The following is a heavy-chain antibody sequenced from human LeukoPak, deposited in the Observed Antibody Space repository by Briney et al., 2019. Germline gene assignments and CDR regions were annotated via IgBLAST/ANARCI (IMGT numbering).Heavy chain of an antibody. CDR3: ARVSCSSTSCYAGPFDY. Sequence: GGSLRLSCAASGFTFSSYWMSWVRQAPGKGLEWVANIKQDGSEKYYVDSVKGRFTISRDNAKNSLYLQMNSLRAEDTAVYYCARVSCSSTSCYAGPFDYWGQGTLVTVSS. CDR1: GFTFSSYW. D-gene: IGHD2-2*01. CDR2: IKQDGSEK. J-gene: IGHJ4*02. V-gene: IGHV3-7*01.